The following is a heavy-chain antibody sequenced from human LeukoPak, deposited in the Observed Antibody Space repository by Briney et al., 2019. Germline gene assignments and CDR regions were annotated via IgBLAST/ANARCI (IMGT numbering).Heavy chain of an antibody. V-gene: IGHV4-59*01. D-gene: IGHD3-22*01. Sequence: SETLSLTCTVSGGSISSYYWSWIRQPPGKGLEWIGYIYYSGSTNYNPSLKSRVTISVDTSKNQFSLKLSSVTAADTAVYYCAREKYYYDSSGYLGAFDIWGQGTMVTVSS. J-gene: IGHJ3*02. CDR1: GGSISSYY. CDR2: IYYSGST. CDR3: AREKYYYDSSGYLGAFDI.